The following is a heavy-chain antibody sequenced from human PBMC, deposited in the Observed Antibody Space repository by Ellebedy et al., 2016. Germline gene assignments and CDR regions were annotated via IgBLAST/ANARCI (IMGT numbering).Heavy chain of an antibody. Sequence: GESLKISXVGSGFAFSNHYMNWVRQAPGKGLEWVSYISSSGSTIYYADSVKGRFTISRDNAKNSLYLQMNSLRAEDTAVYYCARDYEPMLDAFDIWGQGTMVTVSS. CDR2: ISSSGSTI. V-gene: IGHV3-11*01. CDR1: GFAFSNHY. CDR3: ARDYEPMLDAFDI. J-gene: IGHJ3*02. D-gene: IGHD5-12*01.